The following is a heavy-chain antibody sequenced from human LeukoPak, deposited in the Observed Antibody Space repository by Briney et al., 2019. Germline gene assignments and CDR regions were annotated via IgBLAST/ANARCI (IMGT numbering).Heavy chain of an antibody. CDR2: INPSGSRT. Sequence: GASVKVSCKASGYTFTGYYMHWVRQAPGQGLEWMGWINPSGSRTSYTQKFQGRVTMTRDTSTSTVYMELSSLRSEDTAVYYCARGGGSYSRDYYYGMDVWGQGTTVTVSS. J-gene: IGHJ6*02. V-gene: IGHV1-46*01. CDR3: ARGGGSYSRDYYYGMDV. D-gene: IGHD3-10*01. CDR1: GYTFTGYY.